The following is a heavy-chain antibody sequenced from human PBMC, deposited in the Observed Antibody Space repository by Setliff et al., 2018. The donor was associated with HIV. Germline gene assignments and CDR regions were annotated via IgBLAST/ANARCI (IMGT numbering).Heavy chain of an antibody. J-gene: IGHJ6*03. Sequence: GASVKVSCKASGGTFRGFGISWVVQAPGQGLEWMGQIIPIFGTPRYAQKFQGRVAITADESTSTVYMELSSLRSEDTAVYYCATNPEMATINYYHYYMDVWGKGTTVTVSS. CDR2: IIPIFGTP. CDR3: ATNPEMATINYYHYYMDV. D-gene: IGHD5-12*01. V-gene: IGHV1-69*13. CDR1: GGTFRGFG.